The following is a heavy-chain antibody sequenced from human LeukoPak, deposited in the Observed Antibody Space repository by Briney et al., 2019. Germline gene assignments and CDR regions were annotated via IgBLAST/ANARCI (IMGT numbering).Heavy chain of an antibody. CDR3: ARDFGVQDWTYYMDV. V-gene: IGHV3-30-3*01. J-gene: IGHJ6*03. CDR1: GFTFSDYY. D-gene: IGHD1-1*01. Sequence: PGGSLRLSCAASGFTFSDYYMSWIRQAPGKGLEWVAVISYDGSNKYYADSVKGRFTISRDNSKNTLYLQMNSLRAEDTAVYYCARDFGVQDWTYYMDVWGKGTTVTVSS. CDR2: ISYDGSNK.